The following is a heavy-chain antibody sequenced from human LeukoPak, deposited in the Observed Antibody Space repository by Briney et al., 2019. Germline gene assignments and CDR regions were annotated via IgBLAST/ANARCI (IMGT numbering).Heavy chain of an antibody. CDR1: GFTASNNY. J-gene: IGHJ1*01. CDR3: ARLNYYDSSGYQAAEYFQY. CDR2: IYIGGIT. D-gene: IGHD3-22*01. Sequence: GGSLRLSCAASGFTASNNYMSWVRQAPGKGLEWVSLIYIGGITYYADSVKGRFTISRDTSKNTLFLQMNSLRAEDTAVYYCARLNYYDSSGYQAAEYFQYWGQGTLVTVSS. V-gene: IGHV3-66*01.